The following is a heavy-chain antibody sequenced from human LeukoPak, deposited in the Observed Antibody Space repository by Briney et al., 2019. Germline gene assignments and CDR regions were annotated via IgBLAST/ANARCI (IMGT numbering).Heavy chain of an antibody. Sequence: PSETLSLTCTVSGGSINSYWSWIRQPAGKGLEWIGRISGSGTITYNPALQSRLSISIDTSKNQFSLKLSSVTAADTAVYYCARLHYGGNYGYYYYYMDVWGKGTTVTISS. J-gene: IGHJ6*03. CDR2: ISGSGTI. D-gene: IGHD4-23*01. V-gene: IGHV4-4*07. CDR1: GGSINSY. CDR3: ARLHYGGNYGYYYYYMDV.